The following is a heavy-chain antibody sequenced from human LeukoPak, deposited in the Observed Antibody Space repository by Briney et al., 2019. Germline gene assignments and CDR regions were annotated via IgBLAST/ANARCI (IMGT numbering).Heavy chain of an antibody. D-gene: IGHD6-19*01. CDR1: GGSISSSSYY. Sequence: SETLSLTCTVSGGSISSSSYYWGWIRQPPGKGLEWIGEINHSGSTNYNPSLKSRVTISVDTSKNQFSLKLSSVTAADTAVYYCARGWLVRGAFDIWGQGTMVTVPS. J-gene: IGHJ3*02. V-gene: IGHV4-39*07. CDR2: INHSGST. CDR3: ARGWLVRGAFDI.